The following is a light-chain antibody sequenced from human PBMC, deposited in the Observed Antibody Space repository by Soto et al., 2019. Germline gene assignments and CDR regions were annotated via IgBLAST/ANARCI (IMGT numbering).Light chain of an antibody. V-gene: IGKV3-11*01. J-gene: IGKJ2*01. CDR2: DAS. Sequence: EVVMTQSPDTLSLSPGDAATLSCRAGHDVSVSLVWYQQRPGQAPRLLIHDASNRATGIPARFSGSGSGTDFTLIIGSLQPEDSALYYCQPSASWPFTLGQGTKVEI. CDR1: HDVSVS. CDR3: QPSASWPFT.